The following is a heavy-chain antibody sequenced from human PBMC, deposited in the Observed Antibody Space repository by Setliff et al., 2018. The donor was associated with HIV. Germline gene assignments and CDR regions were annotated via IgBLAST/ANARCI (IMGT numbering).Heavy chain of an antibody. CDR1: DGSISGFH. V-gene: IGHV4-4*08. Sequence: SETLSLTCTVSDGSISGFHWSWIRQSPGKGLEWIGCIYTGGSTNYNPSLKSRVTISVDTSKSQFSLKLNSVTAEDTAVYYCARASRGGYYDSSAYAYWGQGTLVTVSS. J-gene: IGHJ4*02. D-gene: IGHD3-22*01. CDR3: ARASRGGYYDSSAYAY. CDR2: IYTGGST.